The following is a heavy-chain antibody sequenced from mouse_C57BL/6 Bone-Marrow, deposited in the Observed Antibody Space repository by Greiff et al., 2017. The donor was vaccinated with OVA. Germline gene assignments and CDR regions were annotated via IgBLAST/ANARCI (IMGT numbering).Heavy chain of an antibody. V-gene: IGHV1-81*01. CDR2: IYPRSGNT. Sequence: VKVVESGAELARPGASVKLSCKASGYTFTSYGISWVKQRTGQGLEWIGEIYPRSGNTYYNAKFKGKATLTADKSSSTAYMELRSLTSEDSAVYFCARPPTVVATRGYFDVWGTGTTVTVSS. D-gene: IGHD1-1*01. CDR1: GYTFTSYG. J-gene: IGHJ1*03. CDR3: ARPPTVVATRGYFDV.